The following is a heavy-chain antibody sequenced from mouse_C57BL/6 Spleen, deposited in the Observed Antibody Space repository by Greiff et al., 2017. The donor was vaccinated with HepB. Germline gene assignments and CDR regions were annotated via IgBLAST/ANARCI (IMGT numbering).Heavy chain of an antibody. CDR3: ASNDYFDY. CDR1: GYAFSRSW. J-gene: IGHJ2*01. CDR2: IYPGDGDT. Sequence: VQLQQSGPELVKPGASVKISCKASGYAFSRSWMNWVKQRPGRGLEWIGRIYPGDGDTNYNGKFKGKATLTADKSSSTAYMQLSSLTSEDSAVYFCASNDYFDYWGQGTTLTVSS. V-gene: IGHV1-82*01.